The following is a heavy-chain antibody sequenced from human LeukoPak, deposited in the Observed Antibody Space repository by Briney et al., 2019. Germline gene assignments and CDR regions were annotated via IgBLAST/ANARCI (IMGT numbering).Heavy chain of an antibody. CDR3: TTYITMVRGVIMTGDWFDP. D-gene: IGHD3-10*01. CDR1: GFTFSNAW. Sequence: GSLRLSCAASGFTFSNAWMSWVRQAPGKGLEWVGRIKSKTDGGTTDYAAPVKGRFTISRDDSKNTLYLQMNSLKTEDTAVYYCTTYITMVRGVIMTGDWFDPWGQGTLVTVSS. CDR2: IKSKTDGGTT. V-gene: IGHV3-15*01. J-gene: IGHJ5*02.